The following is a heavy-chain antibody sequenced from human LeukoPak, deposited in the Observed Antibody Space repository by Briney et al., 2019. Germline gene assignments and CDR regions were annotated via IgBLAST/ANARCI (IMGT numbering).Heavy chain of an antibody. D-gene: IGHD6-6*01. Sequence: GGSLRLSCEASGFTFRSYGMHWVRQAPGKGLEWVAFIRHDGSNKYYADSVKGRFTISRDNAKNSLYLQMNSLRAEDTAVYYCARESIARRFRDYYMDVWGKGTTVTVSS. V-gene: IGHV3-30*02. CDR1: GFTFRSYG. J-gene: IGHJ6*03. CDR3: ARESIARRFRDYYMDV. CDR2: IRHDGSNK.